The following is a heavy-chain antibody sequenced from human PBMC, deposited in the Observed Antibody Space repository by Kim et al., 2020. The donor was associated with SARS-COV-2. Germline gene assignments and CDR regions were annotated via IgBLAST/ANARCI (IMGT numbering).Heavy chain of an antibody. CDR2: INPSGGST. V-gene: IGHV1-46*01. D-gene: IGHD3-10*01. Sequence: ASVKVSCKASGYTFTSYYMHWVRQAPGQGLEWMGIINPSGGSTSYAQKFQGRVTMTRDTSTSTVYMELSSLRSEDTAVYYCARDRVYGSGSYSWGMDVWGQGTTVTVSS. CDR3: ARDRVYGSGSYSWGMDV. CDR1: GYTFTSYY. J-gene: IGHJ6*02.